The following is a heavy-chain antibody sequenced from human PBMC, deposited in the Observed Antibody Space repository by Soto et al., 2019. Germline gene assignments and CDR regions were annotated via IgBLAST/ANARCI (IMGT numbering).Heavy chain of an antibody. J-gene: IGHJ4*02. V-gene: IGHV4-31*03. CDR3: VRVDDSSGYPQIDY. Sequence: SETLSLTCTVSGGSISSGGYYWSWIRQHPGKGLEWIGYIYYSGGTYYNPSLKSRVTISVDTSKNQFSLKLSSVTAADTAVYYCVRVDDSSGYPQIDYWGQGTLVTVS. CDR2: IYYSGGT. CDR1: GGSISSGGYY. D-gene: IGHD3-22*01.